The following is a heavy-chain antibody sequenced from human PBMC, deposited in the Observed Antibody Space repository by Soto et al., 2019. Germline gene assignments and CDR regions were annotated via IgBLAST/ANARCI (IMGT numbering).Heavy chain of an antibody. D-gene: IGHD3-10*01. V-gene: IGHV3-30-3*01. CDR1: GFTFSSYA. CDR3: ARDPMGRYYGSGSYYFDY. J-gene: IGHJ4*01. Sequence: QVQLVESGGGVVQPGRSLRLSCAASGFTFSSYAMHWVRQAPGKGLEWVAVISYDGSNKYYADSVKGRFTISRDNSKNTLYLQMNSLRAEDTAVYYCARDPMGRYYGSGSYYFDYWGQEPWSPSPQ. CDR2: ISYDGSNK.